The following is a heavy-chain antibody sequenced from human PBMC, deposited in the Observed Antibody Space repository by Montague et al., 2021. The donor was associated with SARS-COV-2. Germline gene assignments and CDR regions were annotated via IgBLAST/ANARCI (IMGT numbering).Heavy chain of an antibody. D-gene: IGHD6-13*01. V-gene: IGHV3-23*01. CDR2: ISGSGDIT. CDR3: AKEAVYSSSWEYFDY. J-gene: IGHJ4*02. CDR1: GFSFSNYA. Sequence: SLRLSCAASGFSFSNYAMSWVRQAPGKGLEWVSPISGSGDITHYADSVKGRFTISRDNSKNTLYLQMNSLRAEDTAVYYCAKEAVYSSSWEYFDYWGQETLVTVSS.